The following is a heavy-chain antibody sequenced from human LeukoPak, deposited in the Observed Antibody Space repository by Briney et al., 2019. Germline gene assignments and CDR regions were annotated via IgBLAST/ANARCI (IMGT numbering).Heavy chain of an antibody. V-gene: IGHV3-21*01. Sequence: GGSLRLSCAASGFTFSSYTMNWVRQAPGKGLEWVSSISSSSSYIYYADSVKGRFTISRDNAKNSLYLQMNSLRAEDTALYYCARVGSGWPNPWGQGTLVTVSS. CDR2: ISSSSSYI. D-gene: IGHD6-19*01. CDR3: ARVGSGWPNP. CDR1: GFTFSSYT. J-gene: IGHJ5*02.